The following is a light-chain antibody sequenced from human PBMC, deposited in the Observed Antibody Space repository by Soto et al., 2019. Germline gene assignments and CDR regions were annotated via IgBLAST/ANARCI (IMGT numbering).Light chain of an antibody. J-gene: IGKJ1*01. V-gene: IGKV3-15*01. CDR2: DTS. CDR3: HQRQSWPRT. Sequence: ERVMTQSPATLSVSPGERATLSCRASQSVSSHLAWYQQKPGQTPRLLIYDTSIRATGVSVRFSGSGSGTEFTLTISSLQSEDFALYYCHQRQSWPRTFGQGTKVDI. CDR1: QSVSSH.